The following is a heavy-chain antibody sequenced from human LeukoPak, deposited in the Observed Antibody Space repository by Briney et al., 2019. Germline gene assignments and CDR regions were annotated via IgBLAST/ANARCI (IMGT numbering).Heavy chain of an antibody. CDR3: ARDSPQIFPHAFDI. Sequence: SGTLSLTCAVSGASISSSNWWSWVRQPPGKGLEWIGEIYHSGSTKYNPSLKSRVTISIDKSKNQSSLKLSSVTDADTAVYYCARDSPQIFPHAFDIWGQGTMVTVSS. J-gene: IGHJ3*02. CDR1: GASISSSNW. V-gene: IGHV4-4*02. CDR2: IYHSGST. D-gene: IGHD3-9*01.